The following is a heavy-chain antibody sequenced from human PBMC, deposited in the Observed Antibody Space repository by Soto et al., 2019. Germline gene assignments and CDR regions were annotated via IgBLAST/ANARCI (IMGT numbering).Heavy chain of an antibody. D-gene: IGHD3-10*01. J-gene: IGHJ6*02. CDR3: ARGIGGWFGVTYYYGMDV. CDR1: GYTFTSYG. CDR2: ISPYNGNT. Sequence: ASVKVSCKASGYTFTSYGISWVRQAPGQGLEWMGWISPYNGNTNYAQKLQGRVTMTTDTSTSTAYMDLRSLRSDDTAVYYCARGIGGWFGVTYYYGMDVWGQGTTVTVSS. V-gene: IGHV1-18*01.